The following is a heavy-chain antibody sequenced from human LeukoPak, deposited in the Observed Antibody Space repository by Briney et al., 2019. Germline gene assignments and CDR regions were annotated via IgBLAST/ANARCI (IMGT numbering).Heavy chain of an antibody. D-gene: IGHD3-10*01. V-gene: IGHV5-51*01. Sequence: GESLKISCKGSGYSFTTYWIGWVRQMPGKGLEWMGIIYPGDSDTRYSPSFQGQVTISADKSISTAYLQWSSLKASDTAMYYCARTSMVRGVTKDYYGWFDPWGQGTLVTVSS. J-gene: IGHJ5*02. CDR2: IYPGDSDT. CDR3: ARTSMVRGVTKDYYGWFDP. CDR1: GYSFTTYW.